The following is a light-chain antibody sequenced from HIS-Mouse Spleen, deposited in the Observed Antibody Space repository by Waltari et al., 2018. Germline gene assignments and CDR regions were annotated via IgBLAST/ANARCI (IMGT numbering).Light chain of an antibody. Sequence: AIRMTQSPSSFSASTGDRVTITCRASQGISSYLAWYQRKPGKAPKLLIYAASTLQSGVPSRCSGSGSGTDFTLTISCLQSEDFATYYCQQYYSYLPITFGQGTRLEIK. CDR1: QGISSY. V-gene: IGKV1-8*01. CDR2: AAS. CDR3: QQYYSYLPIT. J-gene: IGKJ5*01.